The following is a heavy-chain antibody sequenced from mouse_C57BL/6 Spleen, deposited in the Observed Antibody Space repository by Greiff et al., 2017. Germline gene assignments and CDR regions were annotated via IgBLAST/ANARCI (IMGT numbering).Heavy chain of an antibody. J-gene: IGHJ4*01. V-gene: IGHV1-53*01. Sequence: VKLQESGTELVKPGASVKLSCKASGYTFTSYWMHWVKQRPGQGLEWIGNINPSNGGTNYNEKFKSKATLTVDKSSSTAYMQLSSLTSEDSAVYYCARSGLGQGAMDYWGQGTSVTVSS. D-gene: IGHD4-1*01. CDR1: GYTFTSYW. CDR2: INPSNGGT. CDR3: ARSGLGQGAMDY.